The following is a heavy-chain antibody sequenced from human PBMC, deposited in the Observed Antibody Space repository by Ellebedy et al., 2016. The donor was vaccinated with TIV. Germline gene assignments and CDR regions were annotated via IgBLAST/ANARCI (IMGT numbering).Heavy chain of an antibody. CDR2: ISWNSGSI. CDR1: GFSFADYA. Sequence: GGSLTLSXAASGFSFADYAMHWVRQAPGKGLEWVSGISWNSGSIGYADSVKGRFTISRDNAKNSLYLQMNSLRAEDTALYYCAKDRDDSSGYFSQFDYWGQGTLVTVSS. J-gene: IGHJ4*02. D-gene: IGHD3-22*01. CDR3: AKDRDDSSGYFSQFDY. V-gene: IGHV3-9*01.